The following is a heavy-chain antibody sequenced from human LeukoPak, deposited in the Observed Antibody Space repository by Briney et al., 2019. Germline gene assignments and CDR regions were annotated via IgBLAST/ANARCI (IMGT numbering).Heavy chain of an antibody. CDR1: GFTFDDYA. J-gene: IGHJ4*02. CDR3: AKRIGDY. Sequence: GRSLRLSCAASGFTFDDYAMHWVRQAPGKGLEWVSTISDSGGSTYYADSVKGRFTISRNNSGSTLFLQMSSLRVEDTAVYYCAKRIGDYWGQGTLVTVSS. V-gene: IGHV3-23*01. CDR2: ISDSGGST. D-gene: IGHD2-15*01.